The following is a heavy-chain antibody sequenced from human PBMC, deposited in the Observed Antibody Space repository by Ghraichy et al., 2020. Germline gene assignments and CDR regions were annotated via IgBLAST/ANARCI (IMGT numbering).Heavy chain of an antibody. V-gene: IGHV4-39*02. D-gene: IGHD6-13*01. CDR1: GGSISSSSYY. Sequence: SETLSLTCTVSGGSISSSSYYWGWIRQPPGKGLEWIGNIYYSGSTYYNPSLKSRVTISVDTSNNQFSLRLSSATTADTAVYYCARVVLVSSWYKILYFDYWGQGTLVTVSS. CDR2: IYYSGST. CDR3: ARVVLVSSWYKILYFDY. J-gene: IGHJ4*02.